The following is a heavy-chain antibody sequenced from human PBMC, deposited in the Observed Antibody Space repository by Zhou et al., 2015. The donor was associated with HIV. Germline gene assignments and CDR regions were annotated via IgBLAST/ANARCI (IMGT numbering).Heavy chain of an antibody. CDR2: ISWNSARI. D-gene: IGHD3-3*01. J-gene: IGHJ6*02. Sequence: EVQLVESGGGLVQPGRSLRLSCAASEVTFDDYAMHWVRQGPGKGLEWVSGISWNSARIGYADSVKGRFTISRDNAKSTLYLQMNSLRAEDTAVYYCARDRSDFWSGWYYYGMDVWG. CDR1: EVTFDDYA. CDR3: ARDRSDFWSGWYYYGMDV. V-gene: IGHV3-9*01.